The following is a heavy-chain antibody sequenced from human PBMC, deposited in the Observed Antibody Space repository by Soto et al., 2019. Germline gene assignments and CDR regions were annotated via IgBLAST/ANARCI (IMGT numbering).Heavy chain of an antibody. Sequence: QLQLQESGPGLVKPSETLSLTCTVSGGSISSSTSYWGWIRQPPGKGREWIGSINYSGSTYYSPSLNGRVTISADTSKNQFALKLSSVTAADTAVYYCARPVNYYYYYMDVWGKGTMFTVSS. CDR2: INYSGST. CDR3: ARPVNYYYYYMDV. CDR1: GGSISSSTSY. V-gene: IGHV4-39*01. J-gene: IGHJ6*03.